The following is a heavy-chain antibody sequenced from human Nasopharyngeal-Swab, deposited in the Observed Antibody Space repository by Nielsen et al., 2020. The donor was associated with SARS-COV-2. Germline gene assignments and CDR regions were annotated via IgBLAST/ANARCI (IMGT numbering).Heavy chain of an antibody. CDR2: ISGSGGST. CDR3: AKDPTVYVVYNWFDP. V-gene: IGHV3-23*01. J-gene: IGHJ5*02. D-gene: IGHD4-11*01. Sequence: GESLKISCAASGFTFSSYAMSWVRQAPGKGLAWVSSISGSGGSTYYADSVRGRFTISRDNSKNTLYLQMNSLRAEDTAVYYCAKDPTVYVVYNWFDPWGQGTLVTVSS. CDR1: GFTFSSYA.